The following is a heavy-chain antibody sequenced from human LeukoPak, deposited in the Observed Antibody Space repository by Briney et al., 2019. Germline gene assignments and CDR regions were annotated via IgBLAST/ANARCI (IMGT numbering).Heavy chain of an antibody. J-gene: IGHJ4*02. Sequence: PGGSLRLSCAASGFTFSSYGMHWVRQAPGKGLEWVAVISYDGSNKYYADSVKGRFTISRDNSKNTLYLQMNSLRAEDTAVYYCARALMRAIHIVLMVYAPLDYWGQGTLVTVSS. CDR2: ISYDGSNK. CDR1: GFTFSSYG. V-gene: IGHV3-30*03. D-gene: IGHD2-8*01. CDR3: ARALMRAIHIVLMVYAPLDY.